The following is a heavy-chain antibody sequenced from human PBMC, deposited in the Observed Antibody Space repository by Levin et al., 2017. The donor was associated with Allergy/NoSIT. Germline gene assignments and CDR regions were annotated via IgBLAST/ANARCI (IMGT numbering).Heavy chain of an antibody. CDR1: GFTFSSYA. D-gene: IGHD5-12*01. Sequence: GESLKISCAASGFTFSSYAMSWVRQAPGKGLEWVSAISGSGGSTYYADSVKGRFTISRDNSKNTLYLQMNSRRAEDTAVYYCAECSDYDKVIDYWGQGTLVTVSS. J-gene: IGHJ4*02. V-gene: IGHV3-23*01. CDR2: ISGSGGST. CDR3: AECSDYDKVIDY.